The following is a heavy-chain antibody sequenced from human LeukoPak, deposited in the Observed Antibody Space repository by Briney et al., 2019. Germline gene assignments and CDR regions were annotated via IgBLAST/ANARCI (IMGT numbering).Heavy chain of an antibody. CDR1: GGSISSSNW. D-gene: IGHD3-10*01. CDR3: ARRRRSYYGSGSYYNPQGFPTVLDY. V-gene: IGHV4-4*02. CDR2: IYHSGST. Sequence: PSGTLSLTCAVSGGSISSSNWWSWVRQPPGKGLEWIGEIYHSGSTNYNPSLKSRVTISVDKSKNQFSLKLSSVTAADTAVYYCARRRRSYYGSGSYYNPQGFPTVLDYWGQGTLVTVSS. J-gene: IGHJ4*02.